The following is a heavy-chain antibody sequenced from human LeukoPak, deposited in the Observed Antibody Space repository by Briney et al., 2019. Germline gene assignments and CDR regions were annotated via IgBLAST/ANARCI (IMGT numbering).Heavy chain of an antibody. J-gene: IGHJ4*02. CDR2: IKPKTDGETT. V-gene: IGHV3-15*07. CDR3: ITPLPYSAQ. Sequence: PGGSLRLSCAASGFTLNTYSMNWVRQAPGKGLEWVGRIKPKTDGETTEYAAPVKDRFSISRDDSKSMMYLQMNSLKTEDTAVYYCITPLPYSAQGGQGTLVTVSS. D-gene: IGHD2-21*01. CDR1: GFTLNTYS.